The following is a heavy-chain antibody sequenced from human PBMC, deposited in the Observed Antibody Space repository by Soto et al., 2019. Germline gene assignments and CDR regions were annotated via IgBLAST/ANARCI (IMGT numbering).Heavy chain of an antibody. J-gene: IGHJ4*02. V-gene: IGHV3-30-3*01. CDR1: GFSFSISP. CDR3: ARDPKTTGGQHWAFNYFDS. CDR2: ISYDGTNK. D-gene: IGHD2-8*02. Sequence: QVQLVESGGGVVQPARSLRLSCAASGFSFSISPMHWVRQAPGKGPEWVALISYDGTNKFYADSVKGRFTISRDNSKSTLYLHVDSLRPEDAAVYYCARDPKTTGGQHWAFNYFDSWGQGTLVTVSS.